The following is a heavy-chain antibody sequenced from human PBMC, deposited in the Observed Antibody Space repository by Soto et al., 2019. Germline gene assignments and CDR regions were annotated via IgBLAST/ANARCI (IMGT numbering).Heavy chain of an antibody. CDR3: ARGSGTTWAY. CDR2: IKPNGSEK. CDR1: GFTFRDYW. J-gene: IGHJ4*02. Sequence: TGGSLRLSCAAVGFTFRDYWMSWVRHVPGKGLEWVANIKPNGSEKYYVDSVKGRFTISRDNAKNSLSLQMNSLRVEDTAVYYCARGSGTTWAYWGQGTLVTVSS. D-gene: IGHD5-12*01. V-gene: IGHV3-7*05.